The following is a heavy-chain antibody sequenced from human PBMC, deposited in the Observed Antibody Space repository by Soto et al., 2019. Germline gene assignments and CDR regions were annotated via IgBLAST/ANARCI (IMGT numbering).Heavy chain of an antibody. Sequence: EVQLVESGGGLVKPGGSLRLSCAGSGFTFSNVWMNWVRQAPGKGLEWVGRIKSETDGGTIDYAAPVKGRFTISRDDSNNTLYLQMKSLKTEHTATYYCTPLALKYNSDWYPLADWGQGTRVTVPS. CDR1: GFTFSNVW. V-gene: IGHV3-15*07. CDR2: IKSETDGGTI. CDR3: TPLALKYNSDWYPLAD. J-gene: IGHJ4*02. D-gene: IGHD6-19*01.